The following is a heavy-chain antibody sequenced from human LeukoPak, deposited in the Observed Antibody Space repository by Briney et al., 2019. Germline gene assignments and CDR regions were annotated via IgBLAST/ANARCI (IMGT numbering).Heavy chain of an antibody. Sequence: PGGSLRLSCAASGFTFSSYEMNWVRQAPGKGLEWVSYISSSGSTIYYADSVKGRFTISRDNAKNSLYLQMNSLRAEDTAVYYCARDQGYYGSGSFYYYYGMDVWGQGTTVTVS. CDR2: ISSSGSTI. J-gene: IGHJ6*02. CDR3: ARDQGYYGSGSFYYYYGMDV. D-gene: IGHD3-10*01. V-gene: IGHV3-48*03. CDR1: GFTFSSYE.